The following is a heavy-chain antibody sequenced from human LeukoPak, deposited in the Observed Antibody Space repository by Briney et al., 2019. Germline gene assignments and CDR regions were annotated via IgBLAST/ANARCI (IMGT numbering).Heavy chain of an antibody. V-gene: IGHV4-61*01. CDR1: GDSISSSFYY. J-gene: IGHJ1*01. D-gene: IGHD1-26*01. CDR2: IYYSGST. Sequence: SETLSLTCTVSGDSISSSFYYWSWIRQPPGKGLEWIGYIYYSGSTNYNPSLKSRVTISVDTSKNQFSLKLSSVTAADTAVYYCASGQWERRDFQHWGQGTLVTVSS. CDR3: ASGQWERRDFQH.